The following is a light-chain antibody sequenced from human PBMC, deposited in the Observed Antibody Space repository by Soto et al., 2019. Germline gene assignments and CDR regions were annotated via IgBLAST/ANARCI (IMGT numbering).Light chain of an antibody. CDR1: QSVSSSF. CDR2: GAS. V-gene: IGKV3D-20*02. J-gene: IGKJ1*01. Sequence: EIVLTQSPGTLSLTQGERATLSCRTSQSVSSSFLAWYQHKPGQAPRLLIFGASNRAAGIPDRFSGSRSGTDFTLTIDRLEPKDFAVYYCQQRYNWPLPFGQGTNVDI. CDR3: QQRYNWPLP.